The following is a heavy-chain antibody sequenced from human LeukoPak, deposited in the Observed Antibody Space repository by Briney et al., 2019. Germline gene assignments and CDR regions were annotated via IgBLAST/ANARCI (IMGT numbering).Heavy chain of an antibody. D-gene: IGHD3-3*01. V-gene: IGHV3-53*01. Sequence: PGGSLRLSCPASGFTVSSNYMSWVRQAPGKGLEWVSVIYSGGSTYYADSVKGRFTISRDNSKNTLYLQMNSLRAEDTAVYYCARGLDDFWSGYYLDYWGQGTLVTVSS. CDR2: IYSGGST. CDR3: ARGLDDFWSGYYLDY. J-gene: IGHJ4*02. CDR1: GFTVSSNY.